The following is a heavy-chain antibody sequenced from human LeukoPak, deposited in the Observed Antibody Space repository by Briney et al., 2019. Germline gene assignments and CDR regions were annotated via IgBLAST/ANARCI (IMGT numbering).Heavy chain of an antibody. CDR3: AKLGYYYGSGSYQP. D-gene: IGHD3-10*01. Sequence: GGSLRLSCAASGFTFSSYAVSWVRQAPGKGLEWVSAISGSGGSTYYADSVKGRFTISRDNSKNTLYLQMNSLRAEDTAVYYCAKLGYYYGSGSYQPWGQGTLVTVSS. CDR1: GFTFSSYA. CDR2: ISGSGGST. J-gene: IGHJ5*02. V-gene: IGHV3-23*01.